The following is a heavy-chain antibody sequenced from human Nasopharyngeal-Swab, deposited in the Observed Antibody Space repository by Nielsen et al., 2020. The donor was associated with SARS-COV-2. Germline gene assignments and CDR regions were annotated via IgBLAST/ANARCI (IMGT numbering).Heavy chain of an antibody. V-gene: IGHV3-7*04. CDR3: ARASDPPVQLFLPPDY. D-gene: IGHD5-24*01. CDR2: IDQSGLEE. J-gene: IGHJ4*02. Sequence: GGSLRLSCVASGFTFHSDWMNGVSQAPGKGREWVANIDQSGLEEYYVDSVKGRFTISRDNAKNSLFLQMNSLRADDTAVYYCARASDPPVQLFLPPDYWGQGTLVTVSS. CDR1: GFTFHSDW.